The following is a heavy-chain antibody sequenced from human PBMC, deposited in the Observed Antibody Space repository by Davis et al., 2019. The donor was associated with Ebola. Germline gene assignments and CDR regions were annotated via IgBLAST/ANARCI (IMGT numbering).Heavy chain of an antibody. V-gene: IGHV3-48*03. CDR1: GFTFSSYE. Sequence: GGSLRLSCPAPGFTFSSYEMKWVRQAPGKGLEWVSYISSSGSTIYYADSVKGRFTMSRDNAKNSLYLQMNSLRAEDTAIYYCARGYSRAVDYWGQGTLVTVSS. CDR2: ISSSGSTI. J-gene: IGHJ4*02. D-gene: IGHD6-13*01. CDR3: ARGYSRAVDY.